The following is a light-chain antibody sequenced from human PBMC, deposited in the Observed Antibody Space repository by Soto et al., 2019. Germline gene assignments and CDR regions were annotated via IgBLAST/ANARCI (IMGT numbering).Light chain of an antibody. CDR2: EAS. CDR1: QDITND. V-gene: IGKV1-33*01. J-gene: IGKJ4*01. CDR3: QQYDNVPLT. Sequence: DIQMTQSPSSLSASVGDRVTITCQASQDITNDLNWYQQKPGKAPKVLIYEASNLKTGVPSRFSGSGSGTDFTFTISSLQPVDIATYFCQQYDNVPLTFGGGTKVEIK.